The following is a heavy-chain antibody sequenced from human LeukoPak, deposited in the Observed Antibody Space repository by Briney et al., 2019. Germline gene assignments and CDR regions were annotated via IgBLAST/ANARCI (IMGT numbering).Heavy chain of an antibody. V-gene: IGHV3-15*01. D-gene: IGHD1-26*01. CDR1: GFTFSNAW. J-gene: IGHJ3*02. CDR2: IKSKTDGGTS. CDR3: ATDPGEWEPI. Sequence: GGSLRLSCAASGFTFSNAWMSWVRQAPGKGLEWVGRIKSKTDGGTSDYAAPVQGRFTISRDDSKNTLYLQINSLKIEDTAVYYCATDPGEWEPIWGQGTMVTVSS.